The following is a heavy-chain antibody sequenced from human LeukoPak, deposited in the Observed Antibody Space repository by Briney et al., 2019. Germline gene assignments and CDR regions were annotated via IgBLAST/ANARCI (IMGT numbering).Heavy chain of an antibody. CDR2: VSYSGST. J-gene: IGHJ5*02. Sequence: SETLSLTCTVSGGSISSYYWSWIRQPPGKELEWVGYVSYSGSTNYNPSLNSRVTISIDTSKSQFSLKLSSVTAADTAVYYCARDKTGNNWFDPWGQGTLVTVSS. V-gene: IGHV4-59*01. CDR1: GGSISSYY. D-gene: IGHD1-1*01. CDR3: ARDKTGNNWFDP.